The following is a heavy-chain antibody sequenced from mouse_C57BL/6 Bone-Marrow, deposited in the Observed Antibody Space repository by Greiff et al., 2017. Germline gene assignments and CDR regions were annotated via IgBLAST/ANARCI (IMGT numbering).Heavy chain of an antibody. V-gene: IGHV2-2*01. D-gene: IGHD3-3*01. CDR1: GFSLTSYG. CDR2: IWSGGST. CDR3: ARKGRFAY. Sequence: QVQLQQSGPGLVQPSQSLSITCTVSGFSLTSYGVHWVRQSPGKGLEWLGVIWSGGSTDDNAAFISRLSISKDNSKSQVFFKMNSLQADDTAIYYCARKGRFAYWGQGTLVTVSA. J-gene: IGHJ3*01.